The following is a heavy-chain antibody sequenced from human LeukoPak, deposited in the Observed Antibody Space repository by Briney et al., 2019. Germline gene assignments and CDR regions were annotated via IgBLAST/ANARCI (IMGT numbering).Heavy chain of an antibody. D-gene: IGHD2-15*01. CDR1: GGSINNYY. Sequence: SETLSLTCTVSGGSINNYYWNWIRQPPGKGLEWIGYIYYSGSTNYNPSLKSRVTISVDTSKNQFSLKLSSVTAADTAVYYCARDTLQRDYWYFDLWGRGTLVTVSS. CDR3: ARDTLQRDYWYFDL. CDR2: IYYSGST. J-gene: IGHJ2*01. V-gene: IGHV4-59*01.